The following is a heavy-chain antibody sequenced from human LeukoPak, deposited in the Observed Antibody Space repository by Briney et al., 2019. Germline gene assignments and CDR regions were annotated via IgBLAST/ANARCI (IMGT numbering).Heavy chain of an antibody. CDR3: TREGYDRSGYFLDF. D-gene: IGHD3-22*01. J-gene: IGHJ4*02. CDR1: SGSMTDSC. CDR2: IYPDGRI. Sequence: SETLSLTCSVSSGSMTDSCWSWFRQAPGKGFEWLGFIYPDGRIEYSPTLRSRVTFSVATSKLEATVRLSSVTASDTAVYYCTREGYDRSGYFLDFWGQGTLVTVSS. V-gene: IGHV4-59*12.